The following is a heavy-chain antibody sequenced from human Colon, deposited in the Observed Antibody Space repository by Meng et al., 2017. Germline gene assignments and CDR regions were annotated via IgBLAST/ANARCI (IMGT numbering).Heavy chain of an antibody. D-gene: IGHD3-22*01. Sequence: GESLKISCVVSGLTFRRYAMHWVRQAPGKGLEWVAVIAYDGGHKDYADSVKGRFTISRDNSLNTLYLQMNSLRAEDTAVYYCARDYNDGSGRFEYWGQGTLVTVSS. CDR3: ARDYNDGSGRFEY. CDR1: GLTFRRYA. V-gene: IGHV3-30*01. J-gene: IGHJ4*02. CDR2: IAYDGGHK.